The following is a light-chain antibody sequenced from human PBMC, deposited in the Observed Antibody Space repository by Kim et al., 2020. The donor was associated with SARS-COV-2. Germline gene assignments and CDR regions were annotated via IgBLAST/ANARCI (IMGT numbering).Light chain of an antibody. CDR2: QDT. V-gene: IGLV3-1*01. Sequence: VSVSPGQTVTSACSGDKLGDNYSSWYQQQPGPAPVLVIYQDTKRPSGLPERFVGCNSGNTATLTISGAQAMDEAGYYCQAWDNTWVFGGGTQLTVL. J-gene: IGLJ3*02. CDR1: KLGDNY. CDR3: QAWDNTWV.